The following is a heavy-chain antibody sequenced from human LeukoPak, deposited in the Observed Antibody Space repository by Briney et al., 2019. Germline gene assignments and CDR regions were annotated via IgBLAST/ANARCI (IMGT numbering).Heavy chain of an antibody. CDR1: GGTFTSYA. J-gene: IGHJ3*02. Sequence: SVKVSCKTSGGTFTSYAITWVRQAPGQGLEWMGKIIPISGTTNCAQKFQGRVTITTDESTSTAYMELSSLRSEDTAVYYCARAYCGGDCYPALDAFDIWGQGTMVTVSS. D-gene: IGHD2-21*02. CDR3: ARAYCGGDCYPALDAFDI. V-gene: IGHV1-69*05. CDR2: IIPISGTT.